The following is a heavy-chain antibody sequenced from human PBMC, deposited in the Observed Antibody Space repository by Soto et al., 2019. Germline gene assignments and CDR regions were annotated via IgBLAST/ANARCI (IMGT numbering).Heavy chain of an antibody. CDR1: GGSVSSGSYY. J-gene: IGHJ6*02. Sequence: QVQLQESGPGLVKPSETLSLTCTVSGGSVSSGSYYWSWIRQPPGKGLEWIGYIYSSGSTNYNPSLKSRVTISVDTSKNQFSLKLSSVTAADTAVYYCARDKTYSNYYYGMDVWGQGTTVTVSS. D-gene: IGHD4-4*01. V-gene: IGHV4-61*01. CDR2: IYSSGST. CDR3: ARDKTYSNYYYGMDV.